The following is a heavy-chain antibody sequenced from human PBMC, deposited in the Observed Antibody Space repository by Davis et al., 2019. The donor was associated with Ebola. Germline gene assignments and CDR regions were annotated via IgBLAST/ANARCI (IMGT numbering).Heavy chain of an antibody. V-gene: IGHV4-61*01. CDR2: MYYSGRT. Sequence: SEPLSLTCTVSCGSIRSSISSSLWSSIRKRPGKVLEWRWYMYYSGRTYYNTSLKNRVNISVDTSKHQFSLKLSSVTAADTAVYYCARVDYDFWSVSKWWFDAWRQGTLVSVSS. CDR1: CGSIRSSISSSL. CDR3: ARVDYDFWSVSKWWFDA. D-gene: IGHD3-3*01. J-gene: IGHJ5*02.